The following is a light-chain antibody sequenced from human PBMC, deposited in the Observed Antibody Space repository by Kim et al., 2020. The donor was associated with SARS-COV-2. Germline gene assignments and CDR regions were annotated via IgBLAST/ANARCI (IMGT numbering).Light chain of an antibody. CDR1: RSVRSSF. CDR2: GAS. J-gene: IGKJ5*01. V-gene: IGKV3-20*01. CDR3: QQYGNSPIT. Sequence: APVEEATPSCWASRSVRSSFLAWYQQKGGQAPRLLIYGASSRATGIPDRFSGSGSGTDFTLTISRLEPEDFAVYFCQQYGNSPITFGQGTRLEIK.